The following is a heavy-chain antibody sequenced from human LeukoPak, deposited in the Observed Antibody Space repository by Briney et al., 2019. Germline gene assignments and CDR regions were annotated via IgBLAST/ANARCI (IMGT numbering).Heavy chain of an antibody. CDR2: IIPIFGTA. Sequence: GASVKVSCKASGGTFSSYAISWVRQAPGQGLEWMGGIIPIFGTANYAQKFQGRVTITADESTSTAYMELRSLRSDDTAVYYCAGGPPEWELLDNNWFDPWGQGTLVTVSS. V-gene: IGHV1-69*13. CDR1: GGTFSSYA. CDR3: AGGPPEWELLDNNWFDP. J-gene: IGHJ5*02. D-gene: IGHD1-26*01.